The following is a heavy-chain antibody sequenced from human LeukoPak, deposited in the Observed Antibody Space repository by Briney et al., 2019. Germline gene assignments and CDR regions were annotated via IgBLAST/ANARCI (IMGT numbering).Heavy chain of an antibody. J-gene: IGHJ4*02. CDR2: ISPSGSTI. CDR1: GFTFSSYE. D-gene: IGHD3-22*01. Sequence: GGSLRLSCAASGFTFSSYEMNWVRQAPGKGLEWVSYISPSGSTIYYADSVKGRFTISRDNAKNSLYLQMNSLRAEDTAVYYCAREGSSFDSSGFFRGYWGQGTLVTVLS. V-gene: IGHV3-48*03. CDR3: AREGSSFDSSGFFRGY.